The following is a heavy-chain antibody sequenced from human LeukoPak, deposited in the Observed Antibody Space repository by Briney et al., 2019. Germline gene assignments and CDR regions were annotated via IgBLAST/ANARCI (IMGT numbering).Heavy chain of an antibody. J-gene: IGHJ4*02. V-gene: IGHV3-23*01. CDR3: ARTLGGAAMVSLFDY. Sequence: PGGSLRLSCAASGFTFSSYAMSWVRQARGKVLEWVSAISGSGGSTYYADSVKGRFTISRDNSKNTLYLQMNSLRAEDTAVYYCARTLGGAAMVSLFDYWGQGTLVTVSS. D-gene: IGHD5-18*01. CDR1: GFTFSSYA. CDR2: ISGSGGST.